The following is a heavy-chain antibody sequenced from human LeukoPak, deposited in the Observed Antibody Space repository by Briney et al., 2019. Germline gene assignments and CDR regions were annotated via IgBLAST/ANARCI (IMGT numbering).Heavy chain of an antibody. D-gene: IGHD6-19*01. CDR2: LYSVGTI. CDR1: GFTVSGSY. V-gene: IGHV3-53*01. Sequence: PGGSLRLSCAASGFTVSGSYMSWIRQAPGKGLEWVSILYSVGTIYYADCVKGRFTISRDNSKNTLYLQMNSLRVEDAAVYYCARLVVDSHAFDVWGQGTMVTVSS. J-gene: IGHJ3*01. CDR3: ARLVVDSHAFDV.